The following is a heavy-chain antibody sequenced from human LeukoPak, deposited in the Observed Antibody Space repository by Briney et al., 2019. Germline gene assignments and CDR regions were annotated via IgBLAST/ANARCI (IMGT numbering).Heavy chain of an antibody. CDR2: IYNSGNT. V-gene: IGHV4-59*01. Sequence: SPSETLSLTCTVSGGSISSYFWSWIRQPPGKGLEWIGYIYNSGNTNYNPSLKSRVTISVDTSKNQFSLKLSSVTAADTAAYYCARLYYYDSSDFALYYYYYYMDVWGKGATVTVSS. CDR3: ARLYYYDSSDFALYYYYYYMDV. CDR1: GGSISSYF. D-gene: IGHD3-22*01. J-gene: IGHJ6*03.